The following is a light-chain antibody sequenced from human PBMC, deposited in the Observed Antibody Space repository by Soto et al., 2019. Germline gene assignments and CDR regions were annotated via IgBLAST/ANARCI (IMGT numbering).Light chain of an antibody. J-gene: IGKJ1*01. CDR2: GAS. Sequence: EVVMTQSPDTLSVSPGERVTLSCRASQSLRSNLAWYQQKPGQAPRLLIYGASTRATGIPARFSGSGSGTDFTLTISRLQSEDFAVYYCQQYNNFWTFGQGTKVEIK. V-gene: IGKV3-15*01. CDR3: QQYNNFWT. CDR1: QSLRSN.